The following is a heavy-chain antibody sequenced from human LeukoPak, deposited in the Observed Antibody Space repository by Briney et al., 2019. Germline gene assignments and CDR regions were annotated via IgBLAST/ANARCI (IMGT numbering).Heavy chain of an antibody. CDR2: FDPEDGET. J-gene: IGHJ4*02. V-gene: IGHV1-24*01. CDR3: TITGADFDY. CDR1: GYTLTGLS. D-gene: IGHD7-27*01. Sequence: ASVKVCCRVSGYTLTGLSMHWVRQAPGKGLEWMGGFDPEDGETIYTQNFQGRVTMTEDTSTDTGYMELSSLGSEDTAVYYCTITGADFDYWGQGTLVTVSS.